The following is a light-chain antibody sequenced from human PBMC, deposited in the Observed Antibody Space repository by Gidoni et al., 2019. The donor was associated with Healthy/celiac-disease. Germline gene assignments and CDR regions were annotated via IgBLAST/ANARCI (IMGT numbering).Light chain of an antibody. CDR2: AAS. J-gene: IGKJ1*01. V-gene: IGKV1-39*01. Sequence: DFQMTQSPSSLSASVGDRVTITCRESQSISSYLNWYQQEPGKAPKLLIYAASSLRSGVPSRFSGSGSGTDFTLTISSLQPEDFATCYCQQSYSTPPTFGQGTKVEIK. CDR1: QSISSY. CDR3: QQSYSTPPT.